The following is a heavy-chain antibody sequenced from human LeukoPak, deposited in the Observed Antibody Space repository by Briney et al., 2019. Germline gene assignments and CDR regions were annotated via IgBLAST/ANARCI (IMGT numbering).Heavy chain of an antibody. Sequence: GGSLRLSCAASGFTFSNYAMHWVRQAPDKGLEWVAIISYDGNTKYYVDSVKGRFTISRDNSKNTLYLQVNSLRAEDTALYYCARHSSRWYDGGINWFDPWGQGTLVTVSS. V-gene: IGHV3-30*04. J-gene: IGHJ5*02. CDR1: GFTFSNYA. CDR3: ARHSSRWYDGGINWFDP. D-gene: IGHD6-19*01. CDR2: ISYDGNTK.